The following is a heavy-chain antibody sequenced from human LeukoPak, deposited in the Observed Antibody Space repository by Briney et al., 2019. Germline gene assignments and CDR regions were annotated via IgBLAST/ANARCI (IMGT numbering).Heavy chain of an antibody. Sequence: GGSLRLSCAASGFTFDDYGMSWVRHAPGKGLEWVSGINWNGGSTYYADSVKGRFTISRDNSKNTLYLQMNSLRGEDTAVYYCAKDDAWGRYKDWGQGTLVTVSS. CDR3: AKDDAWGRYKD. CDR2: INWNGGST. CDR1: GFTFDDYG. V-gene: IGHV3-23*01. J-gene: IGHJ1*01. D-gene: IGHD3-16*01.